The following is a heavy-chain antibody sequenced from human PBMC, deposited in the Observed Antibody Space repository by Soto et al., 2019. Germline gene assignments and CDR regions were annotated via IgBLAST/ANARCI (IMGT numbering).Heavy chain of an antibody. Sequence: QVQLVQSGAEVKKPGASVKVSCKASGYTFTGFYIHWVRQAPGQGLEWMGWINPHSGGTNYAQKFQGRVTLTRDTSISTAYMELSRLRSDDTAVFYCSTVPGNASGYWGQGTLVTVSS. V-gene: IGHV1-2*02. CDR3: STVPGNASGY. CDR1: GYTFTGFY. D-gene: IGHD2-2*01. J-gene: IGHJ4*02. CDR2: INPHSGGT.